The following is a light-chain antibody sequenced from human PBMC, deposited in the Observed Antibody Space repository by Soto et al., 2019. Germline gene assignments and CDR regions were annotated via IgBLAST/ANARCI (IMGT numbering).Light chain of an antibody. V-gene: IGKV3-20*01. CDR2: GAS. J-gene: IGKJ5*01. Sequence: IVLPQSPGTLSLSPGERATLSCMASQSVSSSYLAWYQQRPGQAPRLLIYGASSRATGIPDRFSGSGSGTDFTLTISRLEPEDFAVYYCQQYGSSPLTFGGGTRLETK. CDR1: QSVSSSY. CDR3: QQYGSSPLT.